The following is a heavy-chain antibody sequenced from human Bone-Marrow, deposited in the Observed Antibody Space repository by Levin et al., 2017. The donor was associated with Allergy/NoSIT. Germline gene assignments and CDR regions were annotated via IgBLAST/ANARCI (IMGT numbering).Heavy chain of an antibody. CDR2: ISWNSGTI. V-gene: IGHV3-9*01. CDR3: AKAPRWRSGCFDP. D-gene: IGHD2-15*01. CDR1: GFTFGPYA. Sequence: GGSLRLSCAASGFTFGPYAMHWVRLAPGKGLEWVSSISWNSGTIAYADSVKGRFTISRDNAKNSLYLQMNSLRAEDTALYYCAKAPRWRSGCFDPWGQGTLVTVSS. J-gene: IGHJ5*02.